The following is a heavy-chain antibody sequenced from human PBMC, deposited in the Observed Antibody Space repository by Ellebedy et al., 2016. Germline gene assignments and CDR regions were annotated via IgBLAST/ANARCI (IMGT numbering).Heavy chain of an antibody. J-gene: IGHJ1*01. CDR3: ARGIYYYETYLQH. CDR1: GFTFSSHW. Sequence: GESLKISCAASGFTFSSHWMNWVRQAPGKGLEWLANIKEDGSEKYYVDSIVKGRFTISRDNAKNSLYLQMNSLRADDTAIYYCARGIYYYETYLQHWGQGTLVIVSS. D-gene: IGHD3-22*01. CDR2: IKEDGSEK. V-gene: IGHV3-7*03.